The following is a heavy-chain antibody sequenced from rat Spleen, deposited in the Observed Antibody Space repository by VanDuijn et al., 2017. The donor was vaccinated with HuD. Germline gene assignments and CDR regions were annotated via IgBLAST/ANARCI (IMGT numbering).Heavy chain of an antibody. Sequence: QVQLKESGPGLVQPSQTLSLTCTVSGVSLSSYGIIWVRQSPGKGLEWMGVIWTGGTTAYNSSLNSRLSVSRDISKGQVFLRMNSRQTEDTATYYCVRANRESYADFEYWGQGVMVTVSS. CDR1: GVSLSSYG. D-gene: IGHD1-12*01. CDR3: VRANRESYADFEY. V-gene: IGHV2-13*01. CDR2: IWTGGTT. J-gene: IGHJ2*01.